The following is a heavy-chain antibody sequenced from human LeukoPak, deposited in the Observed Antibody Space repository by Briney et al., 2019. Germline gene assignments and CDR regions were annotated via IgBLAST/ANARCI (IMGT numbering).Heavy chain of an antibody. Sequence: SETLSLTCAVYGGSFSGYYWSWLRQPPGKGLEWFGEINHSGSTNYNPSLKSRVTISVDTSKNQFSLKLSSVTAADTAVYYCARGDFLYDSSGYYIDYWGQGTLVTVSS. D-gene: IGHD3-22*01. CDR2: INHSGST. J-gene: IGHJ4*02. CDR3: ARGDFLYDSSGYYIDY. V-gene: IGHV4-34*01. CDR1: GGSFSGYY.